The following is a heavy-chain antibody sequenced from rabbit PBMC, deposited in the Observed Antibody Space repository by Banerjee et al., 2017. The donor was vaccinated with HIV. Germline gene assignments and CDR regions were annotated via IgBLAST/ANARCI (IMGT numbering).Heavy chain of an antibody. D-gene: IGHD4-2*01. Sequence: QSLEESGGGLVQPGGSLKVSCKASGFDFSNYGVSWVRQAPGKGLEWIGCIYGALSGNSYYASWAKGRFTISKTSSTTVTLQMTSLTAADTATYFCGRGAGGGKGFDLWGQGTLVTVS. CDR3: GRGAGGGKGFDL. CDR2: IYGALSGNS. CDR1: GFDFSNYG. J-gene: IGHJ4*01. V-gene: IGHV1S40*01.